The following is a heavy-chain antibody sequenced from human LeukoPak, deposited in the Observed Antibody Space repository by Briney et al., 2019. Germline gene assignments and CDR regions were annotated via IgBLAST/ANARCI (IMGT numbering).Heavy chain of an antibody. Sequence: PGGSLRLSCAASGFTFSSYAMSWVRQAPGKGLEWVSAISGSGGSTYYADSVKGRFTISRDNSKNTLYLQMNSLRAEDTAVYYCAKRPLYGSGIVSSIVSGPAFDIWGQGTMVTVPS. CDR1: GFTFSSYA. V-gene: IGHV3-23*01. CDR3: AKRPLYGSGIVSSIVSGPAFDI. CDR2: ISGSGGST. D-gene: IGHD3-10*01. J-gene: IGHJ3*02.